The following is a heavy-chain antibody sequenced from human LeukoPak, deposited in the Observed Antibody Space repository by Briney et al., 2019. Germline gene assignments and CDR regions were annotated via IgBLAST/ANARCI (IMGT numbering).Heavy chain of an antibody. CDR3: ARAHPHFDY. CDR2: IYDSGST. CDR1: AGSISSYY. J-gene: IGHJ4*02. V-gene: IGHV4-59*01. Sequence: SETLSLTCTVSAGSISSYYWSWIRQPPGNGLEWNGYIYDSGSTNYNPSLKSRVTISVDTSKNQFSLKLSSVTAAVTAVYYCARAHPHFDYWGQGTLVTVSS.